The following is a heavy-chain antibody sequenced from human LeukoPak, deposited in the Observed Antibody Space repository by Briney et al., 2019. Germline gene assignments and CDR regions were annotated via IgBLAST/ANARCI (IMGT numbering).Heavy chain of an antibody. J-gene: IGHJ6*04. CDR3: AELGITMIGGV. CDR2: ISSSGSTI. D-gene: IGHD3-10*02. V-gene: IGHV3-48*03. Sequence: PRGSLRLSCAASGFTFSSYEMNWVRQAPGKGLEWGSYISSSGSTIYYADSVKGRFTISRDNAKNSLYLQMNSLRAEDTAVYYCAELGITMIGGVWRKKPTVTISS. CDR1: GFTFSSYE.